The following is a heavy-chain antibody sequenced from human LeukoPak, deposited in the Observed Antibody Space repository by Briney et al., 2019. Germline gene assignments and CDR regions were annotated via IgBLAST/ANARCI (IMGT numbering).Heavy chain of an antibody. CDR3: ARDAVYAMSWFDP. J-gene: IGHJ5*02. CDR1: GYTFTGYY. CDR2: INPNSGGT. D-gene: IGHD2-8*01. Sequence: ASVKVSCKASGYTFTGYYMHWVRQAPGQGLEWMGRINPNSGGTNYAQKFQGRVTMTRDTSISTAYMELSRLRSDDTAVYYCARDAVYAMSWFDPWGQGTLVTVSS. V-gene: IGHV1-2*06.